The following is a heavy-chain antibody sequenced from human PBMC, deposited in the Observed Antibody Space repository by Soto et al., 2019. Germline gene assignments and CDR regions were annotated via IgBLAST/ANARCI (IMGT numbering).Heavy chain of an antibody. CDR1: GGSFSDYY. J-gene: IGHJ4*02. CDR3: ARGSYYYDSSGYYYVGDFDY. V-gene: IGHV4-34*01. D-gene: IGHD3-22*01. CDR2: INHSGST. Sequence: PSETLSLTCAVYGGSFSDYYWSWIRQPPGKGLEWIGEINHSGSTNYNPSLKSRVTISVDTSKNQFSLKLSSMTAADTAVYYCARGSYYYDSSGYYYVGDFDYWGQGTLVTVSS.